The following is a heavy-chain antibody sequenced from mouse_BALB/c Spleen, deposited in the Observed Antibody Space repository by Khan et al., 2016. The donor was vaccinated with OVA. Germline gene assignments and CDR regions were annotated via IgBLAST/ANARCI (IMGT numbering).Heavy chain of an antibody. CDR3: ARMKPYWYVDR. J-gene: IGHJ1*01. CDR1: GYTFTNYG. CDR2: INTYTGEP. V-gene: IGHV9-3-1*01. Sequence: QIQLVQSGPELKKPGETVKISCKASGYTFTNYGMNWVKQAPGKGLKWMGWINTYTGEPTYADDFKGRFAFSLETSASTAYLQINNLKNEDTAKYFCARMKPYWYVDRWGAGTTVTVSS.